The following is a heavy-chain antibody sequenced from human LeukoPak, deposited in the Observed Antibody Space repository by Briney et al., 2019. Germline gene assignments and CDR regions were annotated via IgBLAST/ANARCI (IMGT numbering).Heavy chain of an antibody. CDR2: IYYSGST. J-gene: IGHJ4*02. V-gene: IGHV4-59*01. Sequence: PSETLFLTCTVSGGSISSYYWSWIRQPPGKGLEWIGYIYYSGSTNYNPSLKSRVTISVDTSKNQFSLKLSSVTAADTAVYYCARADYSNYDAIDYWGQGTLVTVSS. CDR1: GGSISSYY. D-gene: IGHD4-11*01. CDR3: ARADYSNYDAIDY.